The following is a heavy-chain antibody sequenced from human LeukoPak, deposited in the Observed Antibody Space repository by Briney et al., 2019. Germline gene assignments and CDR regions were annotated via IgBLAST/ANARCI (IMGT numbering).Heavy chain of an antibody. CDR2: IYTSGST. D-gene: IGHD3-10*01. V-gene: IGHV4-4*07. CDR3: ARDRLWFGELSSGFDY. J-gene: IGHJ4*02. CDR1: GGSISSYY. Sequence: SETLSLTCTVSGGSISSYYWSWIRQPAGKGLEWIGRIYTSGSTNYNPSLKSRVTMSVDASKNQFSLKLSSVTAADTAVYYCARDRLWFGELSSGFDYWGQGTLVTVSS.